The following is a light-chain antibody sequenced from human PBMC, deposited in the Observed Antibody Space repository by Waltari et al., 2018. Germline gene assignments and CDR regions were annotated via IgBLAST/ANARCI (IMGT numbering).Light chain of an antibody. Sequence: QSVLTQPPSASGTPGQRVTISCSGSSSHIGSNTVNWYQQLPGTGPKLLIYSNNQRPSGVPDRFSGSKSGTSASLAISGLQSEDEADYYCAAWDDSLNGYVFGTGTKVTVL. V-gene: IGLV1-44*01. J-gene: IGLJ1*01. CDR1: SSHIGSNT. CDR3: AAWDDSLNGYV. CDR2: SNN.